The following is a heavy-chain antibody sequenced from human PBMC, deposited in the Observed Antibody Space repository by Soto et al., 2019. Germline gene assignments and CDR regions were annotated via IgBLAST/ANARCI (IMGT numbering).Heavy chain of an antibody. Sequence: QVQLVQSGAEVKKPGSSVKVSCKASGGTFSSYAISWVRQATGQGVEWMGGIIHSFGTANYAQKFQGRVTIPANESTSKAYMELSSLRSEDTAVYYCANLGYGISTSCRYYYYGMDVGGQGTTVTVSS. CDR1: GGTFSSYA. D-gene: IGHD2-2*01. J-gene: IGHJ6*02. CDR2: IIHSFGTA. V-gene: IGHV1-69*12. CDR3: ANLGYGISTSCRYYYYGMDV.